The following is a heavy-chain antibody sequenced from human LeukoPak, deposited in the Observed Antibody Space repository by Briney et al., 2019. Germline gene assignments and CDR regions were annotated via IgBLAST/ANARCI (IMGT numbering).Heavy chain of an antibody. Sequence: SETLSLTCTVSGGSISSSSYYWGWIRQPPGKGLEWIGSIYYSGSTYYNPSLKSRVTISVDTSKNQFSLKLSSVTAADTAVYYCATPYIDYYGSGSYYNGAFDPWGLGTLVTVSS. CDR2: IYYSGST. D-gene: IGHD3-10*01. J-gene: IGHJ5*02. V-gene: IGHV4-39*01. CDR3: ATPYIDYYGSGSYYNGAFDP. CDR1: GGSISSSSYY.